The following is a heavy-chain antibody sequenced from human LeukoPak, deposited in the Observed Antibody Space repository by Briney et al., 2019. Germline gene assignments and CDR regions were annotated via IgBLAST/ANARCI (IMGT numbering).Heavy chain of an antibody. V-gene: IGHV3-48*02. J-gene: IGHJ4*02. CDR1: GFTLRSYG. CDR2: ISSSSGTI. D-gene: IGHD3/OR15-3a*01. CDR3: IRDGL. Sequence: GGSLRLSCAASGFTLRSYGMNWVRQAPGKGLEWISDISSSSGTIYYADSVRGRFTISRDNAKNSLYLQMNSLRDEDTAVYYCIRDGLWGQGTLVTVSS.